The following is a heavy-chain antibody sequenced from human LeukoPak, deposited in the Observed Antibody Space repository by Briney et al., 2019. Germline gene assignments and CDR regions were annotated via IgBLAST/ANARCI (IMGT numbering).Heavy chain of an antibody. V-gene: IGHV1-2*04. Sequence: ASVKVSCKASGYTFTGYYMHWVRQAPGQGLEWMGWINPNSGGTNYAQKFQGWVTMTRDTSISTAYMELSRLRSDDTAVYYCARGVLPAAMRGVGDAFDIWGQGTMDTVSS. CDR2: INPNSGGT. CDR3: ARGVLPAAMRGVGDAFDI. CDR1: GYTFTGYY. D-gene: IGHD2-2*01. J-gene: IGHJ3*02.